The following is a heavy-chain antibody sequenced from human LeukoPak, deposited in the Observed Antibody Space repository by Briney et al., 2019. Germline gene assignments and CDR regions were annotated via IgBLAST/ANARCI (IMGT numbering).Heavy chain of an antibody. V-gene: IGHV4-39*01. J-gene: IGHJ4*02. D-gene: IGHD3/OR15-3a*01. CDR2: IYYSGNT. CDR3: ARQTGSGLFILP. Sequence: PSETLSLTCTVSGVPISSSNSYWGWIRQPPGKGLEWIGSIYYSGNTYYNASLKSQVSISIDTSKNQFSLRLTSVTAADTAVYYCARQTGSGLFILPGGQGTLVTVSS. CDR1: GVPISSSNSY.